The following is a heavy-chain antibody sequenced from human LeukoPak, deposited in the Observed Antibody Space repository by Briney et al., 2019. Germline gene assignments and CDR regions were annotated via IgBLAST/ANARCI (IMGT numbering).Heavy chain of an antibody. V-gene: IGHV3-11*06. Sequence: GGSLRLSCAASGSTFSDYYMSWIRQAPGRGLEWVSYVSSSSSYTNYADSVRGRFTISRDNAKDSLYLQMNSLRAEDTAVYYCARDWTYYYDSSGYYRAFDIWGQGTMVTVSS. CDR1: GSTFSDYY. CDR2: VSSSSSYT. J-gene: IGHJ3*02. D-gene: IGHD3-22*01. CDR3: ARDWTYYYDSSGYYRAFDI.